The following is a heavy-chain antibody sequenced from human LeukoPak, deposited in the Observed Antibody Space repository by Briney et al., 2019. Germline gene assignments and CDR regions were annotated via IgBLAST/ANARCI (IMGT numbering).Heavy chain of an antibody. D-gene: IGHD6-13*01. Sequence: GGSLRLSCAASGFTFAGYAMSWGRQCPGEGLEWGSSITGSGSSTYYADSVQGRFTISRDNSEDMLYLQMNTLRAEDTALYSCAKSYSSSWYSSQNWGQGTLVTVSS. CDR2: ITGSGSST. CDR3: AKSYSSSWYSSQN. CDR1: GFTFAGYA. J-gene: IGHJ4*02. V-gene: IGHV3-23*01.